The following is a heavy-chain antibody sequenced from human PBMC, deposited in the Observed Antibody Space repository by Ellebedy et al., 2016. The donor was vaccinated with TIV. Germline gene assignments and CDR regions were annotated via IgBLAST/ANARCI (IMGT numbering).Heavy chain of an antibody. D-gene: IGHD6-6*01. CDR1: GFAFNTSW. CDR2: IKQDGSEK. Sequence: PGGSLRLSCAASGFAFNTSWMTCVRQAPGKELEWVANIKQDGSEKYYVDSVKGRFTISRDNAKNSLYLQMNTLRAEDTAVYYCARGHRTSSMYYYYGMDVWGQGTTVIVSS. V-gene: IGHV3-7*04. CDR3: ARGHRTSSMYYYYGMDV. J-gene: IGHJ6*02.